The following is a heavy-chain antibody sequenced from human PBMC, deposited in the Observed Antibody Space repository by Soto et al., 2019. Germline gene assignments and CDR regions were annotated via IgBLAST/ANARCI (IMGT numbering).Heavy chain of an antibody. CDR2: ISYDGSNK. CDR3: ARESEWELLFYYYGMDV. CDR1: GFTFSSYA. D-gene: IGHD1-26*01. V-gene: IGHV3-30-3*01. Sequence: GGSLRLSCAASGFTFSSYAMHWVRQAPGKGLEWVAVISYDGSNKYYADSVKGRFTISRDNSKNTLYLQMNSLRAEDTAVYYCARESEWELLFYYYGMDVWGQGTTVTVSS. J-gene: IGHJ6*02.